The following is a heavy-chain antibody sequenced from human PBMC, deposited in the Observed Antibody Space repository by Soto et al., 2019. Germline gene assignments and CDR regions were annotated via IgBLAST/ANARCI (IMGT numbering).Heavy chain of an antibody. Sequence: QVQLQEPGPGLVKPSQTLTLTCTVSGGSISTGGYYWNWIRQHPGKGLEWIGYFYYSGSTYYNPALKHRFTISVNTSKNQFSLKLSSVTAADTAVYYCARSVFPWGQGTLVTVSS. J-gene: IGHJ5*02. CDR2: FYYSGST. CDR1: GGSISTGGYY. V-gene: IGHV4-31*03. CDR3: ARSVFP.